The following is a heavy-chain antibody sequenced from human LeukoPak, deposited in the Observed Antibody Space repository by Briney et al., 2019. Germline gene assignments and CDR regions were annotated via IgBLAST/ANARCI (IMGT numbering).Heavy chain of an antibody. CDR2: INPNSGGT. Sequence: GASVKVSCTASGYTFTGYSIHWVRQAPGQGLEWMGWINPNSGGTNYAQNFQGRVTMTRDTSISTAYMELSRLRSDDTAVYYCARDFGRSAAVNDYWGQGTLVTVTS. CDR3: ARDFGRSAAVNDY. D-gene: IGHD4-17*01. CDR1: GYTFTGYS. V-gene: IGHV1-2*02. J-gene: IGHJ4*02.